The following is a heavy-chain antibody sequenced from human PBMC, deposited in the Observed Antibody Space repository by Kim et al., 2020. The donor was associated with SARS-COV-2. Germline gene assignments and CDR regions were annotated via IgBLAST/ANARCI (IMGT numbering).Heavy chain of an antibody. J-gene: IGHJ6*02. D-gene: IGHD2-15*01. CDR1: GYTFTSDY. V-gene: IGHV1-46*03. CDR2: INPSGGST. Sequence: ASVKVSCKASGYTFTSDYMHWVRQAPGQGLEWMGIINPSGGSTSYAQKFQCRVTMTRDTSTSTDYMELRSLRSEDTAVYYCARDRVIPRHIVVVVAATSGGMDLWGQGTTVTVSS. CDR3: ARDRVIPRHIVVVVAATSGGMDL.